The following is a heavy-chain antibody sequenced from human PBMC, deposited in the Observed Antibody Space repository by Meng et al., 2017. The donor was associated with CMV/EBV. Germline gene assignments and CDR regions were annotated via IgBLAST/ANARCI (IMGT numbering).Heavy chain of an antibody. Sequence: GESLKISCAASGFTFSCSAMHWVRQASGKGLEWVGRIRSKANSYATAYAASVKGRFTNSREDSKNTAYLQMNCLKTEDTAVYYCTRRLMSRGGLIDYWGQGTLVTVSS. D-gene: IGHD5/OR15-5a*01. CDR1: GFTFSCSA. V-gene: IGHV3-73*01. J-gene: IGHJ4*02. CDR3: TRRLMSRGGLIDY. CDR2: IRSKANSYAT.